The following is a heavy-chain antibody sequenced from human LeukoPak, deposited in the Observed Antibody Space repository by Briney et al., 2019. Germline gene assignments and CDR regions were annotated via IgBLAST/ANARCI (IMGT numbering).Heavy chain of an antibody. CDR2: IKSKTDGRTT. V-gene: IGHV3-15*01. CDR3: TTVPPLYSSSWYGRYYYYGMDV. J-gene: IGHJ6*04. CDR1: GFTFSNAW. D-gene: IGHD6-13*01. Sequence: GGSLRLSCAASGFTFSNAWMSWVRQAPGKGLEWVGRIKSKTDGRTTDYAAPVKGRFTISRDDSKNTLYLQMNSLKTEDTAVYYCTTVPPLYSSSWYGRYYYYGMDVWGKGTTVTVSS.